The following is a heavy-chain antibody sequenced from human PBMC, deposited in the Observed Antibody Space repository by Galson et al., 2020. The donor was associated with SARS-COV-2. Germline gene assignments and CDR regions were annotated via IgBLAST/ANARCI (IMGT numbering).Heavy chain of an antibody. CDR2: VSTYNDNT. Sequence: ASVKVSCNTSGYTFSTYDINWVRQAPGQGLEWMGWVSTYNDNTKYAQKFQGRVTMTRDAPTSTAYMELRSLKSDDTAVYYCARVGSSGWYLEYWGQGTLVSVSS. D-gene: IGHD6-19*01. CDR3: ARVGSSGWYLEY. CDR1: GYTFSTYD. J-gene: IGHJ4*02. V-gene: IGHV1-18*01.